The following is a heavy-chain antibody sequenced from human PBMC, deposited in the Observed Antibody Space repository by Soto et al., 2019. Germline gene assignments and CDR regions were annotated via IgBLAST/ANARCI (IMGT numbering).Heavy chain of an antibody. Sequence: ASVKVSCKASGFTFTSSAMQWVRQARGQRLEWIGWIVVGSGNTNYAQKFQERVTITRDMSTSTAYMELSSLRSEDTAVYYCARAVHYYDSSGPPSPYENWFDPWGQGTLVTVSS. CDR3: ARAVHYYDSSGPPSPYENWFDP. CDR2: IVVGSGNT. J-gene: IGHJ5*02. D-gene: IGHD3-22*01. V-gene: IGHV1-58*02. CDR1: GFTFTSSA.